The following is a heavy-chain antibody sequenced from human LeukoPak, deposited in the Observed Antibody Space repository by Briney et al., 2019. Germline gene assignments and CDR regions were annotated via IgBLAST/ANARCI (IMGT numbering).Heavy chain of an antibody. D-gene: IGHD2-15*01. Sequence: SETLSLTCAVSGGSISSYYWSWIRQPPGKGLEWIGYIYYSGSTNYNPSLKSRVTISVDTSKNQFSLKLSSATAADTAVYYCARGLGYCSGGSCPGVVYKWFVPWRRGTVVTVSS. CDR2: IYYSGST. V-gene: IGHV4-59*01. CDR3: ARGLGYCSGGSCPGVVYKWFVP. J-gene: IGHJ5*02. CDR1: GGSISSYY.